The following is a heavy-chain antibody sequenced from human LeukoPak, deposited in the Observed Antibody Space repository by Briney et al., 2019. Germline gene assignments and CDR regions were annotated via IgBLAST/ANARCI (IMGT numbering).Heavy chain of an antibody. CDR3: ARSRYCSSTSCDMWGYFDY. CDR1: GGTFSSYA. V-gene: IGHV1-69*05. Sequence: VASVKVSCKASGGTFSSYAISWVRQAPGQGLEWMGGIIPIFGTANYAQKFQGRVTITTDESTSTAYMELSSLRSEDTAVYYCARSRYCSSTSCDMWGYFDYWGQGTLVTVSS. J-gene: IGHJ4*02. CDR2: IIPIFGTA. D-gene: IGHD2-2*02.